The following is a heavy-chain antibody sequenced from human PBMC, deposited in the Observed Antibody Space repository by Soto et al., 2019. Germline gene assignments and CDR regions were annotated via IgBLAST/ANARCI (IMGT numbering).Heavy chain of an antibody. D-gene: IGHD4-17*01. Sequence: QVQLVQSGAEVKKPGASVKVSCKASGYTFTSYYMHWVRQAPGQGLEWMGIINPSGGSTSYAQKFKGRVTMTRDTSTSTVYMELSSLRSEDTAVYYCARGGPRGDYGGPFDYWGQGTLVTVSS. CDR2: INPSGGST. J-gene: IGHJ4*02. CDR1: GYTFTSYY. V-gene: IGHV1-46*03. CDR3: ARGGPRGDYGGPFDY.